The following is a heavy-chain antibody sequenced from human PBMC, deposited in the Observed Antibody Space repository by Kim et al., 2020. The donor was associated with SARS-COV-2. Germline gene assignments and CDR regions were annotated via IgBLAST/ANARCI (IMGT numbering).Heavy chain of an antibody. V-gene: IGHV3-30*18. CDR1: GFTFSSYG. J-gene: IGHJ3*02. CDR2: ISYDGSNK. D-gene: IGHD3-3*01. Sequence: GGSLRLSCAASGFTFSSYGMHWVRQAPGKGLEWVAVISYDGSNKYYADSVKGRFTISRDNSKNTLYLQMNSLRAEDTAVYYCAKEGGFEGVVIIYNAFDIWGQRTMVAVSS. CDR3: AKEGGFEGVVIIYNAFDI.